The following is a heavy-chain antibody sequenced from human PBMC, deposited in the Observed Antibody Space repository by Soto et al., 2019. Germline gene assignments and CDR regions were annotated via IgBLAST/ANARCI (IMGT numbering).Heavy chain of an antibody. V-gene: IGHV4-59*11. CDR3: ARTISGYYFDY. Sequence: SETLSLTCTVSGGSISSHYWSWIRQPPGKGLEWIGYIYYSGSSNYNPSLKSRVTISLDSSKNQFSLNLSSVTAADPAVYYCARTISGYYFDYRGQGTLVTVSS. CDR1: GGSISSHY. J-gene: IGHJ4*02. CDR2: IYYSGSS. D-gene: IGHD3-22*01.